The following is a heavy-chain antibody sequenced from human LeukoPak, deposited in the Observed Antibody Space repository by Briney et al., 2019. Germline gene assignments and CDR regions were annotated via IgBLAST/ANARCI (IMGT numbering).Heavy chain of an antibody. D-gene: IGHD5-24*01. CDR2: ISSSSSYI. J-gene: IGHJ4*02. V-gene: IGHV3-21*01. CDR3: ARRRWLHRLFDY. CDR1: GFTFSSYS. Sequence: GGSLRLSCAASGFTFSSYSMNWVRQAPGKGLEWVSSISSSSSYIYYADSVKGRFTISRDNAKNSLYLQMNSLRAEDTAVYYCARRRWLHRLFDYWGQGTLVTVSS.